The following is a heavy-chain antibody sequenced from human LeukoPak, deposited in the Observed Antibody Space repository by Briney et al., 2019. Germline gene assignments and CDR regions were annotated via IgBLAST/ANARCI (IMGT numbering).Heavy chain of an antibody. CDR2: INHSGST. Sequence: PSETLSLTCAVYGGSFSGYYWSWIRQPPGKVLEWIGEINHSGSTNYNPSLKSRVTISVDTSKNQFSLKLSSVTAADTAVYYCARGCTFGGVIARRARWFDPWGQGTLVTVSS. CDR1: GGSFSGYY. D-gene: IGHD3-16*02. J-gene: IGHJ5*02. V-gene: IGHV4-34*01. CDR3: ARGCTFGGVIARRARWFDP.